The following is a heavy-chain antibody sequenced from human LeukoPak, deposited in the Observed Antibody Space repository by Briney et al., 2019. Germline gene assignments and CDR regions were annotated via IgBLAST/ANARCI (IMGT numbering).Heavy chain of an antibody. Sequence: SETLSLTCAVYGGSFSGYYWSWIRQSPGKGLEGIGEINHSGSTNYNPSLKSRVTISVATSKNPFSLKLSSVTAADTAVYYCARQRKNGRLQFFDYWGQGTLVTVSS. D-gene: IGHD4-4*01. CDR3: ARQRKNGRLQFFDY. V-gene: IGHV4-34*01. CDR1: GGSFSGYY. CDR2: INHSGST. J-gene: IGHJ4*02.